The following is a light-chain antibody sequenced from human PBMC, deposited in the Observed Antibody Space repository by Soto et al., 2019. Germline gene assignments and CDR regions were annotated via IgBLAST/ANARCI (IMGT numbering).Light chain of an antibody. Sequence: AIQLTQSPSSLSASVGDRVTITCRASQGISSALAWYQQKPGKAPKLLIYDASSLESGVPSRFSGSGSGTDFTLTISSLQPEDFATYYCQQFNNYPQIMYTFGQGTKLEIK. J-gene: IGKJ2*01. CDR1: QGISSA. CDR3: QQFNNYPQIMYT. CDR2: DAS. V-gene: IGKV1D-13*01.